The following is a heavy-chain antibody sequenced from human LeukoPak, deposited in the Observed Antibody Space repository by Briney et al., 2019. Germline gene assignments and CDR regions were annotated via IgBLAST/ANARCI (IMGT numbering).Heavy chain of an antibody. D-gene: IGHD2-2*03. CDR1: GGTFSSYA. V-gene: IGHV1-69*04. Sequence: GASVKVSCKASGGTFSSYAISWVRQAPGQGLEWMGRIIPILGIANYAQKFQGRVTITADKSTSTAYMELSSLRSEGTAVYYCARGTGLPHGYFDYWGQGTLVTVSS. CDR3: ARGTGLPHGYFDY. CDR2: IIPILGIA. J-gene: IGHJ4*02.